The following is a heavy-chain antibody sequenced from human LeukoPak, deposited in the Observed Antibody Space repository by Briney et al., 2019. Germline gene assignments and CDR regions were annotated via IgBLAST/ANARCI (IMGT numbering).Heavy chain of an antibody. CDR2: IYYSGTT. CDR1: GGSISSYW. J-gene: IGHJ4*02. V-gene: IGHV4-59*01. D-gene: IGHD6-13*01. Sequence: SETLSLTCTVSGGSISSYWWSWIRQPPGKGLDWIWYIYYSGTTNYNPSLKSRVTISVDTSKNQFSLKLSSVTAADTAVYYCARGSIEAAGIFDYWGQGTLVTVSS. CDR3: ARGSIEAAGIFDY.